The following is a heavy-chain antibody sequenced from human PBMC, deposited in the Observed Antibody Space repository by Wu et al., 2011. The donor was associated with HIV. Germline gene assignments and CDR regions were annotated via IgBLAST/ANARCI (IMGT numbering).Heavy chain of an antibody. CDR1: GYPFSRYG. J-gene: IGHJ6*02. CDR2: ISPNNGET. V-gene: IGHV1-18*01. CDR3: ARDGEYQVLHHYYTGMDV. D-gene: IGHD3-10*01. Sequence: QVQLVQSGAEVKKPGASVRVSCKTSGYPFSRYGISWVRQAPGQGLVWMAWISPNNGETKYGQKFQGRLTVTSDTSTSTAYMEVRSLRSDDTAVYYCARDGEYQVLHHYYTGMDVWGQGTHGHRL.